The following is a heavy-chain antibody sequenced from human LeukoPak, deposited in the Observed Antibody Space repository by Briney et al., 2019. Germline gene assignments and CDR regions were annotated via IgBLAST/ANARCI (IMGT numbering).Heavy chain of an antibody. CDR1: GYTFTSYY. V-gene: IGHV1-46*01. CDR2: INPSGGST. Sequence: GASVKVSCKASGYTFTSYYMHWVRQAPGQGLEWMGIINPSGGSTSYAQKLQGRVTMTRDTSTSTAYMELSSLRSEDTAVYYCATFSADDPPFAFDIWGQGTMVTVSS. D-gene: IGHD3-3*01. CDR3: ATFSADDPPFAFDI. J-gene: IGHJ3*02.